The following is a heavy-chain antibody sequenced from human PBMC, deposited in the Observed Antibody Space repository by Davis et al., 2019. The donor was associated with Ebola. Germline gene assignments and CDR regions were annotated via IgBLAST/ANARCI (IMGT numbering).Heavy chain of an antibody. V-gene: IGHV1-46*02. J-gene: IGHJ6*02. D-gene: IGHD3-10*01. CDR3: ARDGAYYPPYYYGMDV. CDR1: GYTFNSYY. CDR2: INPSGGST. Sequence: ASVKVSCKASGYTFNSYYIHWVRQAPGQGLEWMGIINPSGGSTTYAQKFQGRVTMTRDTSISTAYMELSRLRSDDTAVYYCARDGAYYPPYYYGMDVWGQGTTVTVSS.